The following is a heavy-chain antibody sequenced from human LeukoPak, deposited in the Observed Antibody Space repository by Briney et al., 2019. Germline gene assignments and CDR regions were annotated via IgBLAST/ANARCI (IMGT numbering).Heavy chain of an antibody. CDR3: AKDGWGNFWSGFYYFDY. D-gene: IGHD3-3*01. Sequence: ASVKVSCKASGGTFSKYTISWVRQRPGQGLEWMGGITPLFGTAKYAQKFQGRVTVTADESASTAYMELSSLRSEDTAIYYCAKDGWGNFWSGFYYFDYWGQGTLVTVSS. V-gene: IGHV1-69*13. CDR1: GGTFSKYT. J-gene: IGHJ4*02. CDR2: ITPLFGTA.